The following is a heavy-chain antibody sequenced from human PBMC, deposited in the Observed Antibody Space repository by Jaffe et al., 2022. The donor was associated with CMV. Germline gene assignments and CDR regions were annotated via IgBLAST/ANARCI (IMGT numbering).Heavy chain of an antibody. CDR3: ARDRGAADVRGGNWFDP. Sequence: EVQLVESGGGLVKPGGSLRLSCAASGFTFSSYSMNWVRQAPGKGLEWVSSISSSSSYIYYADSVKGRFTISRDNAKNSLYLQMNSLRAEDTAVYYCARDRGAADVRGGNWFDPWGQGTLVTVSS. J-gene: IGHJ5*02. CDR1: GFTFSSYS. V-gene: IGHV3-21*01. D-gene: IGHD3-16*01. CDR2: ISSSSSYI.